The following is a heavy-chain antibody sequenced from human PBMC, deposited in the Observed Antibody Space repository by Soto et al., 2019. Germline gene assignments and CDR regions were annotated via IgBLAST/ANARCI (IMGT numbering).Heavy chain of an antibody. V-gene: IGHV3-23*01. D-gene: IGHD6-13*01. CDR2: LGGSGATT. J-gene: IGHJ4*02. CDR1: GFTFDSYA. Sequence: EVQLLQSEGGLVQHGGSLRLSCAASGFTFDSYAMSWVRQAPGKGPEWVSALGGSGATTHYADSVKGRFTISRDNSKNTVYLQMNSLRVEDTAVYYCAKDAKGASAPYFFDDWGQGTLVIVSS. CDR3: AKDAKGASAPYFFDD.